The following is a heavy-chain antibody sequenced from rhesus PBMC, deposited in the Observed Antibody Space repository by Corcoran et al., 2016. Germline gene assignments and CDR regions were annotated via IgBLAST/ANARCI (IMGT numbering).Heavy chain of an antibody. Sequence: EVQLVESGGGLVQPGGSLRLSCAASGFTFSNYWMSWVRQAPGKGLEWVVFIKNKADGGTAAYAESVKGIFTISRDDSKNTLYLQMNSLKTEDTAVYYCTRETIAAADYWGQGVLVTVSS. CDR2: IKNKADGGTA. D-gene: IGHD6-31*01. CDR1: GFTFSNYW. CDR3: TRETIAAADY. V-gene: IGHV3S11*01. J-gene: IGHJ4*01.